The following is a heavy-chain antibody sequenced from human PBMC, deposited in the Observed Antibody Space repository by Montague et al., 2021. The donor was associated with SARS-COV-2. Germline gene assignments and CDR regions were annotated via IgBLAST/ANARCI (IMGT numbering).Heavy chain of an antibody. J-gene: IGHJ2*01. V-gene: IGHV2-70*01. CDR2: IGWDDDT. D-gene: IGHD6-19*01. CDR3: ARIPEYSSGGGPDWYFDL. CDR1: GFSVSTSGLC. Sequence: PALVKPTQTLTLTCTFSGFSVSTSGLCVSWISQPPGKALEWLALIGWDDDTYYSTPLKTRLTISKDTSKNQVVLTMTNMDPVDTGTYYCARIPEYSSGGGPDWYFDLWGRGTLVTVSS.